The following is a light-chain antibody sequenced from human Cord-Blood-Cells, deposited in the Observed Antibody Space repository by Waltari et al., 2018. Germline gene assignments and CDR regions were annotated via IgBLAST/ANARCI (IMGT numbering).Light chain of an antibody. J-gene: IGKJ4*01. CDR3: QQSYSTPLT. Sequence: DIQMTQSPSSLSAYGGVKVTLTCRASQSISSYLNWYQQKPGKAPKLLIYAASSLQSGVPSRFSGSGSGTDFTLTISSLQPEDFATYYCQQSYSTPLTFGGGTKVEIK. CDR1: QSISSY. V-gene: IGKV1-39*01. CDR2: AAS.